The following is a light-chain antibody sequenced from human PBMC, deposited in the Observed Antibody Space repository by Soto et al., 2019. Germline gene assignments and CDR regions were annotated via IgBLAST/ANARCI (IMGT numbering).Light chain of an antibody. Sequence: EIVLTQSPGTLSLSPGERATLSCRTSQTMRSSHLAWYQQKPGQAPRLLIYGASTRTFDVPDRFSGSGSGTNFTLTISRLQPEDFAVYYCQHYGTSLTFGAGTKVDI. J-gene: IGKJ4*01. CDR2: GAS. CDR3: QHYGTSLT. CDR1: QTMRSSH. V-gene: IGKV3-20*01.